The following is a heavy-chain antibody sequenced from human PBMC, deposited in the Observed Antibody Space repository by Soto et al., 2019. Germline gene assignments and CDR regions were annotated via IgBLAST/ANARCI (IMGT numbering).Heavy chain of an antibody. D-gene: IGHD3-3*01. V-gene: IGHV1-2*04. CDR1: GYPFTGYY. CDR3: ARAYYDFWSGYKNYYYYMDV. Sequence: ASVKVSCKASGYPFTGYYIHWVRQAPGQGLEWMGWINPNSGGTNYAQKFQGWVTMTRDTSISTAYMELSRLRSDDTAVYYCARAYYDFWSGYKNYYYYMDVWGKGTTVTVSS. J-gene: IGHJ6*03. CDR2: INPNSGGT.